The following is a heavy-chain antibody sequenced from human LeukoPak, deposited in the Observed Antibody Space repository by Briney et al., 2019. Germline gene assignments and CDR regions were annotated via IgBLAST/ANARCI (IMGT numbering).Heavy chain of an antibody. D-gene: IGHD1-26*01. CDR3: AKGQWELLSYYDY. J-gene: IGHJ4*02. V-gene: IGHV3-9*01. CDR2: ISWNRGRV. Sequence: GGSLRLSCAASGFTFDDYAMHWVRQAPGKGLEWVSGISWNRGRVAYADSVRGRFTISRDNAKKSLYLQMNSLRAEDTALYHCAKGQWELLSYYDYWGQGTLVTVSS. CDR1: GFTFDDYA.